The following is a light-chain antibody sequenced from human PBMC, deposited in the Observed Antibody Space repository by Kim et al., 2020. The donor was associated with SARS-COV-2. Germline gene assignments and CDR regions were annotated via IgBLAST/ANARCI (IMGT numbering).Light chain of an antibody. CDR3: ASYTSSTTVA. J-gene: IGLJ2*01. V-gene: IGLV2-14*03. Sequence: GQSFTITCTGTSSNVVSYTRVSWHQQHPGVAPQIMFYDVSTRPSGVSNRFSGSKSGNPASLTISGLQAEDEAEYYFASYTSSTTVAFGGGTQLTVL. CDR1: SSNVVSYTR. CDR2: DVS.